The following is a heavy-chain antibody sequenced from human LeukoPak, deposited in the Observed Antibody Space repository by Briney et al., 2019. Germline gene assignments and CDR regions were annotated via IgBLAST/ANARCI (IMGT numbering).Heavy chain of an antibody. D-gene: IGHD6-13*01. J-gene: IGHJ4*02. CDR3: ARGVYIAAAQYGY. CDR1: GGSISSYY. CDR2: IYYSGTT. Sequence: PSETLSLTCTVSGGSISSYYWSWIRQPPGKGLEWIGYIYYSGTTNYNPSLKSRVTIAVDTSKNQFSLKLSSVTAADTAVYYCARGVYIAAAQYGYWGQGTLVTVSS. V-gene: IGHV4-59*01.